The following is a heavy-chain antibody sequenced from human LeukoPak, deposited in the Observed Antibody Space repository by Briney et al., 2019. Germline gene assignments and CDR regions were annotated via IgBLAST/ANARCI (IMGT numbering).Heavy chain of an antibody. CDR3: TTATIFPTHFRDYYYYMDV. J-gene: IGHJ6*03. V-gene: IGHV3-15*01. D-gene: IGHD3-9*01. CDR2: IKIKTDGGTT. Sequence: KPGGSLRLSCAASGFTFSNAWMSWVRQAPGKGLEWVGRIKIKTDGGTTDYAAPVKGRFTISRDDSKNTLYLQMNSLKTEDTALYYCTTATIFPTHFRDYYYYMDVWGKGTTVTVS. CDR1: GFTFSNAW.